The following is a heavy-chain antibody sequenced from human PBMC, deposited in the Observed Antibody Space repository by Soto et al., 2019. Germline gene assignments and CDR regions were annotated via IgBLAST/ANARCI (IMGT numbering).Heavy chain of an antibody. CDR1: GFTFSSYW. CDR2: IKQDGSEK. J-gene: IGHJ6*03. D-gene: IGHD1-7*01. V-gene: IGHV3-7*01. CDR3: ARVRDWNYEYYYYMDV. Sequence: GGSLRLSCAASGFTFSSYWMSWVRQAPGKGLEWVAKIKQDGSEKYYVDSVKGRFTISRDNAKNSLYLQMNSLRAEDTAVYYCARVRDWNYEYYYYMDVWGKGTTVTVSS.